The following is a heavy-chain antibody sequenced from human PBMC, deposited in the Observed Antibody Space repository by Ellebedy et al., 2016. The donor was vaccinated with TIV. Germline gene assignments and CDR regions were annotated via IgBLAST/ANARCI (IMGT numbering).Heavy chain of an antibody. J-gene: IGHJ4*02. CDR1: GGSISSYY. CDR3: ARHKEGYCTNGVCSYFDY. CDR2: IYYSGST. V-gene: IGHV4-39*01. Sequence: MPSETLSLTCTVSGGSISSYYWGWIRQPPGKGLEWIGSIYYSGSTYYNPSLKSRVTISVDTSKNQFSLKLSSVTAADTAVYYCARHKEGYCTNGVCSYFDYWGQGTLVTVSS. D-gene: IGHD2-8*01.